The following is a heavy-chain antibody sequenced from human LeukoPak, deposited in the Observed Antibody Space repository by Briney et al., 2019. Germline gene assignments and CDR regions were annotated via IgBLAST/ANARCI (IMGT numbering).Heavy chain of an antibody. CDR1: GYTLTELS. CDR2: SDNEKRET. Sequence: RASVKVSCKVSGYTLTELSMHWVRQTPGKGLEWMGGSDNEKRETIYARKFQGRVTMTEDTSTDTAYMELRSLRSDDTAVYYCARDLYCSTTSCYSAWFDPWGQGTLVTVSS. J-gene: IGHJ5*02. CDR3: ARDLYCSTTSCYSAWFDP. V-gene: IGHV1-24*01. D-gene: IGHD2-2*01.